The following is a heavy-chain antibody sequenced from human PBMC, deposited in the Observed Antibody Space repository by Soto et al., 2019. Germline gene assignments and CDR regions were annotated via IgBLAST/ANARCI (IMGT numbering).Heavy chain of an antibody. D-gene: IGHD2-21*02. CDR3: ARGGHVVVVTAALDY. Sequence: QVQLMQSGAEVKKPGASVKVSCKASGDTFTDYYIHWVRQAPGQGLEWMGTVNPSGGHTTYAQHFLGRVTMTRAPSPTTRYMELTSLTSDATAIYYCARGGHVVVVTAALDYWGQGTLVTVSS. V-gene: IGHV1-46*01. CDR1: GDTFTDYY. CDR2: VNPSGGHT. J-gene: IGHJ4*02.